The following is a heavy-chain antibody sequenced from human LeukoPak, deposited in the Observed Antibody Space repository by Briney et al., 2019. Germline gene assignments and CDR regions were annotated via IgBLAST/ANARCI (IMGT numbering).Heavy chain of an antibody. D-gene: IGHD3-22*01. Sequence: ASLKVSCKASGYTFTGYYMHWVRQAPGQGLEWMGWINPNSGGTNYAQKFQGRVTMTRDTSISTAYMELSRLRSDDTAVYYCARDPTSYDSSGYTIAGGDYWGQGTLVTVSS. J-gene: IGHJ4*02. V-gene: IGHV1-2*02. CDR3: ARDPTSYDSSGYTIAGGDY. CDR2: INPNSGGT. CDR1: GYTFTGYY.